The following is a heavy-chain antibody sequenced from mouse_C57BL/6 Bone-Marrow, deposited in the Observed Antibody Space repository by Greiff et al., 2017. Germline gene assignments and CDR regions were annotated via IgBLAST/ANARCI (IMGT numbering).Heavy chain of an antibody. CDR2: ISDGGSYT. CDR3: ARPYYSSFFDY. CDR1: GFTFSSYA. D-gene: IGHD2-5*01. V-gene: IGHV5-4*03. Sequence: EVKVVESGGGLVKPGGSLKLSCAASGFTFSSYAMSWVRQTPEKRLEWVATISDGGSYTYYPDNVKGRFTISRDNAKNNLYLQMSHLKSEDTAMYYCARPYYSSFFDYWGQGTTLTVSS. J-gene: IGHJ2*01.